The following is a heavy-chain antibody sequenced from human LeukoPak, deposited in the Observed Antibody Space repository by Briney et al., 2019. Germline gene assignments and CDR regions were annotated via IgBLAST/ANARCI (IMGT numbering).Heavy chain of an antibody. D-gene: IGHD5-24*01. CDR2: INPNSGGT. Sequence: ASVKVSCKASGYTFIGYYMHWVRQAPGQGLEWMGWINPNSGGTNYAQKYQGRVTMTRDTSMSTAYMDLNRLTSDDTAVYFCARDRYGDGFAHFDYWGQGTLVTVSS. V-gene: IGHV1-2*02. CDR3: ARDRYGDGFAHFDY. J-gene: IGHJ4*02. CDR1: GYTFIGYY.